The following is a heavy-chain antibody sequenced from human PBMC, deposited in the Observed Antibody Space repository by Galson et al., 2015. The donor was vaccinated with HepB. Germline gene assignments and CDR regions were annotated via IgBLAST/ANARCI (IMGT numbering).Heavy chain of an antibody. V-gene: IGHV3-23*01. Sequence: SLRLSCAASGFTFSSYAMSWVRQAPGKGLEWVSTVSGSGTSTYYADSVKGRFTISRDNSKNTLYVQMNSLRVEDTAVYYCAKLLFGYNYGGYDCWGQGTLVTVSS. J-gene: IGHJ4*02. CDR1: GFTFSSYA. CDR2: VSGSGTST. D-gene: IGHD5-18*01. CDR3: AKLLFGYNYGGYDC.